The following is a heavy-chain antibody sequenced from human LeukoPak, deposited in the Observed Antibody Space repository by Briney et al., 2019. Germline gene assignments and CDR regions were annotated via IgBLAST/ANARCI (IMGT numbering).Heavy chain of an antibody. CDR1: GFTLSIYW. D-gene: IGHD3-16*01. Sequence: GGSLRLSCGASGFTLSIYWMNWVRQVPGKGLDWVANINPDGSGKRYVDSVKGRFTIARDNADNSLSLQMNSLRAEDTAVYYCASWGAGGNSWGQGTLVTVSS. CDR2: INPDGSGK. CDR3: ASWGAGGNS. J-gene: IGHJ4*02. V-gene: IGHV3-7*01.